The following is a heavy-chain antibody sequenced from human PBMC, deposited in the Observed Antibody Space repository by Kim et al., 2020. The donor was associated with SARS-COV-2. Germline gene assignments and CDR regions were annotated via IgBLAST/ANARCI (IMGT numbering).Heavy chain of an antibody. CDR3: ARRKYSGGWTFDY. V-gene: IGHV4-39*01. Sequence: YNPSLKSRGTISVEQSKNRFSLTLPSLTAADTAGYYCARRKYSGGWTFDYWGQGTLVTVSS. J-gene: IGHJ4*02. D-gene: IGHD6-19*01.